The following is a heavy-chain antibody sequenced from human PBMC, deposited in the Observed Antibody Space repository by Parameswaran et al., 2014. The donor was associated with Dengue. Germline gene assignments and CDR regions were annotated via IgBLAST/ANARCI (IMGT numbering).Heavy chain of an antibody. Sequence: WIRQPQGRTGVRLGYYSGGTTYYADSVKGRFTISRDNSKNTLYLQMNSLRAEDTAVYYCASHLNPSIAVAGTGAFDIWGQGTMVTVSS. CDR2: YSGGTT. J-gene: IGHJ3*02. D-gene: IGHD6-19*01. V-gene: IGHV3-66*02. CDR3: ASHLNPSIAVAGTGAFDI.